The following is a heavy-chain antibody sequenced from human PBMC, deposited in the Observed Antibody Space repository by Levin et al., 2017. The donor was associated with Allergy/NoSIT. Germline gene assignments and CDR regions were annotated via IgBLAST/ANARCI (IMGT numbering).Heavy chain of an antibody. CDR2: ISYDGSNK. D-gene: IGHD1-26*01. CDR1: GFTFSSYG. J-gene: IGHJ4*02. Sequence: QSGGSLRLSCAASGFTFSSYGMHWVRQAPGKGLEWVAVISYDGSNKYYADSVKGRFTISRDNSKNTLYLQMNSLRAEDTAVYYCAKVPQEGNSIVGSYFDYWGQGTLVTVSS. CDR3: AKVPQEGNSIVGSYFDY. V-gene: IGHV3-30*18.